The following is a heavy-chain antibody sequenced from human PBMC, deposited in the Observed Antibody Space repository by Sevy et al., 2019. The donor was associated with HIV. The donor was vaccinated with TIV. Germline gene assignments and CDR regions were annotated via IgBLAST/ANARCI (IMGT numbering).Heavy chain of an antibody. CDR3: ARSSGYCYGDFDY. CDR2: IYSSGSS. D-gene: IGHD5-18*01. CDR1: GGSISSND. V-gene: IGHV4-59*01. Sequence: SETLSLTCTVSGGSISSNDWSWIRQPPGKGLEWIGYIYSSGSSYNPSLKSRVSISMDTSKNQFSLKLNSVTAADTAVYYCARSSGYCYGDFDYWGQGTLVTVSS. J-gene: IGHJ4*02.